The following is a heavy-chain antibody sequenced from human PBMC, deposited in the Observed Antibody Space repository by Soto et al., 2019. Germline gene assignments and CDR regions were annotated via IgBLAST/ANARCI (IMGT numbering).Heavy chain of an antibody. CDR1: GFTFSSYG. CDR3: AKDLYIVATMGGVYFDY. Sequence: GGSLRLSCAASGFTFSSYGMHWVRQAPGKGLEWVAVISYDGSNKYYADSVKGRFTISRDNSKNTLYLQMNSLRAEDTAVYYCAKDLYIVATMGGVYFDYWGQGTLVTVSS. CDR2: ISYDGSNK. D-gene: IGHD5-12*01. J-gene: IGHJ4*02. V-gene: IGHV3-30*18.